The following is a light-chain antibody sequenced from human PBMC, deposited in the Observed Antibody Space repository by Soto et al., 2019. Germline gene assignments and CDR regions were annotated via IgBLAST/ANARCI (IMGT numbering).Light chain of an antibody. CDR2: AAS. V-gene: IGKV1-27*01. CDR1: QGISNY. CDR3: QKYNSAPRGCT. Sequence: DIQMTQSPSSLSASVGDRVTITCRASQGISNYLAWYQQKPGKVPKLLIYAASTLQSGVPSRFSGSGSGTDFTLTISRLQPKDVATYYCQKYNSAPRGCTFGPGTKVDIK. J-gene: IGKJ3*01.